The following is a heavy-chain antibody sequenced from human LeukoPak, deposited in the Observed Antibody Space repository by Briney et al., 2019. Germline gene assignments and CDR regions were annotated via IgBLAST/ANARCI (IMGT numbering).Heavy chain of an antibody. D-gene: IGHD2-2*01. Sequence: PSETLSLTCAVSGYSISSGYYWGWIRQPPGRGLEWIGSIYHSRSGSTYYNPSLKSRVTMSVDMSKNQFSLKLSSVTAADTAVYYCARVRGYIVVVPAALNWFDPWGQGTLVTVSS. CDR3: ARVRGYIVVVPAALNWFDP. V-gene: IGHV4-38-2*01. CDR2: IYHSRSGST. CDR1: GYSISSGYY. J-gene: IGHJ5*02.